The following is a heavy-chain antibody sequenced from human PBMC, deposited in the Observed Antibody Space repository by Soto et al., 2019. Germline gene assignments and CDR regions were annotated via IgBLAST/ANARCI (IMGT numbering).Heavy chain of an antibody. CDR3: ARRLEYSSSLSFFDI. CDR2: IKQDGSEK. Sequence: PGGSLRLSCAASGFTFSSYWMSWVRQAPGKGLEWVANIKQDGSEKYYVDSVKGRFTISRDNAKNSLYLQMNSLRAEDTAVYYCARRLEYSSSLSFFDIWGQGTMVTVS. D-gene: IGHD6-6*01. CDR1: GFTFSSYW. V-gene: IGHV3-7*03. J-gene: IGHJ3*02.